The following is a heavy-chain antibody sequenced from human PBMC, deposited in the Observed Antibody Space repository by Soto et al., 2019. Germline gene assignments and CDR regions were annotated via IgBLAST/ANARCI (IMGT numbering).Heavy chain of an antibody. D-gene: IGHD2-21*02. Sequence: QVQLQESGPGLVKPSQTLSLTCTVSGGSISSGGYYWSWIRQHPGKGLEWIGYIYYSGSTYYNPYLKPRVTISVDTAKSHFSLKLNSVTAADTAVYYCARVVDCRGGDCYSWYFDYWGQGTLVTVSS. J-gene: IGHJ4*02. CDR3: ARVVDCRGGDCYSWYFDY. CDR1: GGSISSGGYY. V-gene: IGHV4-31*03. CDR2: IYYSGST.